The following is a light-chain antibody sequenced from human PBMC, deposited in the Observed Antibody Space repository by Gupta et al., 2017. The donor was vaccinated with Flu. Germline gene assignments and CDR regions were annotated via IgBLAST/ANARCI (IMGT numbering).Light chain of an antibody. CDR1: KTVYSN. J-gene: IGKJ4*01. Sequence: GTLSVSPGERVTLSCRGRKTVYSNVAWYQQKPGQAPRLIIDDASTRATGIPARFSDSGAGKEFTLTSSGLQSEDFAVYYCQQYTAWPITFGGGTKVEIK. CDR2: DAS. CDR3: QQYTAWPIT. V-gene: IGKV3-15*01.